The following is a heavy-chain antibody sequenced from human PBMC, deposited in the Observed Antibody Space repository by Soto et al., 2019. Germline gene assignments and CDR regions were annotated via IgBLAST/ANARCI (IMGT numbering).Heavy chain of an antibody. V-gene: IGHV3-30*18. CDR3: AKEKGGSSFYYYYGMDV. D-gene: IGHD1-26*01. Sequence: GSLRLSCAASGFTFSSYGMHWVHQAPGKGLEWVAVISYDGSNKYYADSVKGRFTISRDNSKNTLYLQMNSLRAEDTAVYYCAKEKGGSSFYYYYGMDVWGQGTTVTVSS. J-gene: IGHJ6*02. CDR1: GFTFSSYG. CDR2: ISYDGSNK.